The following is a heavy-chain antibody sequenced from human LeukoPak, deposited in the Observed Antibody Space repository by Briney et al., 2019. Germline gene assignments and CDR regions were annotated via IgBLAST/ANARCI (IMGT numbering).Heavy chain of an antibody. CDR2: ISSNGGST. CDR1: GFTFSTYA. D-gene: IGHD4-17*01. J-gene: IGHJ4*02. CDR3: ARDVYSRTLTTTPYYFDY. V-gene: IGHV3-64*01. Sequence: PGGSLRLSCAASGFTFSTYAMHWVRQAPGKGLEYVSAISSNGGSTYYANSVKGRFTISRDNSKNSLYLQMNSLRAEDTAVYYCARDVYSRTLTTTPYYFDYWGQGTLVTVSS.